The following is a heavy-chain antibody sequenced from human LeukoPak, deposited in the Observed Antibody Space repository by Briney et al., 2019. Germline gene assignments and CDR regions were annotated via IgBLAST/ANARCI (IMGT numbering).Heavy chain of an antibody. J-gene: IGHJ4*02. CDR2: ISLAGQT. CDR3: SRESGPFCPFGY. CDR1: GGSISGTNW. Sequence: SETLSLTCGVSGGSISGTNWWSWVRQPPGQGLEWIGGISLAGQTNYNPSLNGRVTVSLDKSSNQLSLHLTSVTAADTATYFCSRESGPFCPFGYWGQGTLVIVSS. D-gene: IGHD1-26*01. V-gene: IGHV4/OR15-8*02.